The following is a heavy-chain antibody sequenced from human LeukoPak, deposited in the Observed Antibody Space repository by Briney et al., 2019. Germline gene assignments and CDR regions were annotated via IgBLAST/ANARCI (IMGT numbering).Heavy chain of an antibody. J-gene: IGHJ4*02. Sequence: ASVKVSCKASGYIFTTYFIHWVRQAPGQGLEWMGWINPNNGDTNYAQKFQGRVTITADKSTSTAYMELSSLRSEDTAVYYCARDWGRYSGGSLGYWGQGTLVTVSS. CDR3: ARDWGRYSGGSLGY. V-gene: IGHV1-2*02. CDR1: GYIFTTYF. D-gene: IGHD1-26*01. CDR2: INPNNGDT.